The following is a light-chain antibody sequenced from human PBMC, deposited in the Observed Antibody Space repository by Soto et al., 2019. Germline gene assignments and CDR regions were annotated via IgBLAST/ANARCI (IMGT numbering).Light chain of an antibody. V-gene: IGLV1-40*01. CDR2: GNS. CDR1: SSNIGAGYD. CDR3: PSYDSSLSGHVV. J-gene: IGLJ2*01. Sequence: QSVLTQPPSVSGAPGQRVTIPCTGSSSNIGAGYDVHWYQQLPGTAPKLLIYGNSNRPSGVPDRFSGSKSGTSASLAITGLQAEDEADYYCPSYDSSLSGHVVFCGGTKLTVL.